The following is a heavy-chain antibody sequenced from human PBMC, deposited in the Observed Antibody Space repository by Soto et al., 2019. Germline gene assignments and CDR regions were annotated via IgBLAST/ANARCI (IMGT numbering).Heavy chain of an antibody. J-gene: IGHJ5*02. CDR1: ANSFGSYA. CDR2: IIPVFGTT. Sequence: QMQLVQSGPEVKKPGSSVKVSCKASANSFGSYAVSWVRQAPGQGLEWMGAIIPVFGTTNYTQKFQGRVTITADDSTTTAYMELSSLRSDDTAVYYCAREPFGRFDPWGHGTLVTVSS. V-gene: IGHV1-69*01. D-gene: IGHD3-10*01. CDR3: AREPFGRFDP.